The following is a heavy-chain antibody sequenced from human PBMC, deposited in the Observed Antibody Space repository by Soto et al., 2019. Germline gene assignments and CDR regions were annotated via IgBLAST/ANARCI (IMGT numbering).Heavy chain of an antibody. D-gene: IGHD2-15*01. CDR3: AKLMLGGY. J-gene: IGHJ4*02. CDR1: GFTFSSYG. CDR2: ISYDGSNK. Sequence: GGALRLSCAASGFTFSSYGMHWVRQAPGKGLEWVAVISYDGSNKYYADSVKGRFTISRDNSKNTLYLQMNSLRAEDTAVYYCAKLMLGGYSGQGTLVTVSS. V-gene: IGHV3-30*18.